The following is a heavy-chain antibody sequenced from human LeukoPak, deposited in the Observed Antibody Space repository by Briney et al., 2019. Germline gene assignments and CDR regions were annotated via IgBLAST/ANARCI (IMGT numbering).Heavy chain of an antibody. D-gene: IGHD3-3*01. CDR1: GYSFSSYW. V-gene: IGHV5-51*01. Sequence: GESLKISCKGSGYSFSSYWIGWVRQMPGQGLEWMGITYPGDSDTQYSPSFQGQVTLSVDKSISTAYLQLSSLNASDTAIYYCARHIARRGFWSGYTYDYYYYMDVWGKGTTVTVSS. J-gene: IGHJ6*03. CDR2: TYPGDSDT. CDR3: ARHIARRGFWSGYTYDYYYYMDV.